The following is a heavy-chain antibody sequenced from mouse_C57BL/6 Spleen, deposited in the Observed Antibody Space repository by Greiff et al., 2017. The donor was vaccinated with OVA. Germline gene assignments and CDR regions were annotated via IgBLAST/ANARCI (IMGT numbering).Heavy chain of an antibody. CDR2: ISSGGSYT. J-gene: IGHJ4*01. CDR1: GFTFSSYG. V-gene: IGHV5-6*01. D-gene: IGHD4-1*01. CDR3: ASLGRKYAMDY. Sequence: EVQLVESGGDLVKPGGSLKLSCAASGFTFSSYGMSWVRQTPDKRLEWVATISSGGSYTYYPDSVKGRFTISRDNAKNTLYLQMSSLKSEDTAMYYCASLGRKYAMDYWGQGTSVTVSS.